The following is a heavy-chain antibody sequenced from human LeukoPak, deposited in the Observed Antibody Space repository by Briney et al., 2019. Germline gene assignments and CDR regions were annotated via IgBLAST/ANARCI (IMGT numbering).Heavy chain of an antibody. V-gene: IGHV4-34*01. J-gene: IGHJ5*02. CDR2: INHSGST. Sequence: PSETLSLTCAVYGVSFSGYYWSWIRQPPGKGLEWIGEINHSGSTNYNPSLKSRVTISVDTSKNQFSLKLSSVTAADTAVYYCARGRRSSSWRPTYNWFDPWGQGTLVTVSS. CDR1: GVSFSGYY. D-gene: IGHD6-13*01. CDR3: ARGRRSSSWRPTYNWFDP.